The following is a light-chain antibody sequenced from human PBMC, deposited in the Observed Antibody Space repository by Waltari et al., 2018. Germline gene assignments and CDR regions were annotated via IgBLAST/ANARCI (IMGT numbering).Light chain of an antibody. J-gene: IGLJ2*01. CDR3: QSTDNSGTYVV. CDR2: KDT. CDR1: ALPQPY. Sequence: SYELTQPPSVSVSPGQTARITCSGDALPQPYSFWYQQRSGQAPVVVIYKDTERPSGIPERFSGSSSGTRVTLTISGVQAEDEADYYCQSTDNSGTYVVFGGGTKLTVL. V-gene: IGLV3-25*03.